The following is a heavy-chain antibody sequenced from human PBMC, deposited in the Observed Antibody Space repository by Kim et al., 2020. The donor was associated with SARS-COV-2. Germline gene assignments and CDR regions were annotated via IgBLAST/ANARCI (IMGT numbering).Heavy chain of an antibody. CDR1: GGSISSYY. CDR2: IYYSGST. CDR3: ARDIRFLGP. V-gene: IGHV4-59*13. Sequence: SETLSLTCTVSGGSISSYYWSWIRQPPGKGLEWIGYIYYSGSTNYNPSLQSRVTISVDTSKNQFSLKLSSVTAADTAVYYCARDIRFLGPWGQGTLVTVSS. J-gene: IGHJ4*02. D-gene: IGHD3-3*01.